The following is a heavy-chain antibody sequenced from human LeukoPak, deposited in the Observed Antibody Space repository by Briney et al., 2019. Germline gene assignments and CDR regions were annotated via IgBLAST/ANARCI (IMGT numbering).Heavy chain of an antibody. Sequence: GGSLRPSCAASGFTFSSYSMNWVRQAPGKGLEWVSSISSSSSYIYYADSLKGRFTISRDNAKNSLYLQMNSLRAEDTAVYYCARKRTMGATPDAFDIWGQGTMVTVSS. CDR3: ARKRTMGATPDAFDI. J-gene: IGHJ3*02. CDR2: ISSSSSYI. D-gene: IGHD1-26*01. V-gene: IGHV3-21*01. CDR1: GFTFSSYS.